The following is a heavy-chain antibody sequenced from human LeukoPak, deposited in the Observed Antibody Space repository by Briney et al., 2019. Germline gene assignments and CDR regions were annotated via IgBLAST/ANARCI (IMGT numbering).Heavy chain of an antibody. CDR3: ARGAAAGLVDWFDP. CDR2: ITGRGDET. J-gene: IGHJ5*02. Sequence: GGSLRLSCAASGFIFSNYALMWVRQAPGKGLEWVSSITGRGDETFYADSVKGRFSLSRDNSKNMLYLQMYSLGAEDTAIYYCARGAAAGLVDWFDPWGQGTLVTVSS. V-gene: IGHV3-23*01. D-gene: IGHD6-13*01. CDR1: GFIFSNYA.